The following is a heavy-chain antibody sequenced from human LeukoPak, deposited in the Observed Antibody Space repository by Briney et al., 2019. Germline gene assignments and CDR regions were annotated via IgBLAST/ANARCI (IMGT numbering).Heavy chain of an antibody. J-gene: IGHJ3*02. V-gene: IGHV3-48*04. D-gene: IGHD3-22*01. CDR2: INSNSSTI. CDR1: GFTFSNFN. Sequence: PGGSLRLSCAASGFTFSNFNMNWVRQAPGKGLEWVSYINSNSSTIYYADSVKGRFTISRDNAKNSLYLQMNSLRAEDTAVFYCARDFRGYYYDSSGFVAFDIWGQGTMVTVSS. CDR3: ARDFRGYYYDSSGFVAFDI.